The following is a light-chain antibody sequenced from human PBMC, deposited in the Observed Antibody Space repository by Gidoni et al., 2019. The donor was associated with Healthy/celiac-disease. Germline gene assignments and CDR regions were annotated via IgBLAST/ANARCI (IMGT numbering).Light chain of an antibody. Sequence: QSALTQPASVSGSPGQSITISCTGTSSDVGGYNYVSWYQQHPGKAPKLMIYDVRNRPSGVSNRFSGSKSDNTASLTISGLQAEDEADYYCSSYTSASTLVFGGGTKVTVL. J-gene: IGLJ3*02. CDR2: DVR. V-gene: IGLV2-14*01. CDR3: SSYTSASTLV. CDR1: SSDVGGYNY.